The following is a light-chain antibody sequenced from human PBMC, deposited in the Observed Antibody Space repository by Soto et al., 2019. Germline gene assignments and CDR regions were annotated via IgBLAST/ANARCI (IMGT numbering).Light chain of an antibody. Sequence: DIQMTQSPSSLSASVGDRVTITWRASQDIRNDLGWYQQKPGKAPKRLISSASSMQSGVPSRFSGSGSGTEFTLTIASLQPEDVATYFCLHHKNFPWAFGQGTKVDIK. CDR1: QDIRND. V-gene: IGKV1-17*01. J-gene: IGKJ1*01. CDR2: SAS. CDR3: LHHKNFPWA.